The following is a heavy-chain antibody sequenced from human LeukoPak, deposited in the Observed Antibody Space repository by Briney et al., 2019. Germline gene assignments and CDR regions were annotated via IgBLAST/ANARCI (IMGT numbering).Heavy chain of an antibody. CDR3: AKCRSLSPAAAINY. V-gene: IGHV3-23*01. CDR2: ISGSGDST. CDR1: GFTFSSFA. Sequence: GGSLRLSCAASGFTFSSFALSWVRQAPGKGLEWVSSISGSGDSTYYMESVKGRFTISRDNSENTLYLRMNSLRADDTAVYYCAKCRSLSPAAAINYWGQGTLVTVSS. D-gene: IGHD2-2*01. J-gene: IGHJ4*02.